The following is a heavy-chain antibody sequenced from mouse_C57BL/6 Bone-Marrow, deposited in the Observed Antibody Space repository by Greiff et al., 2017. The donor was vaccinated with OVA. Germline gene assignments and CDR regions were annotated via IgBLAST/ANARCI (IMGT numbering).Heavy chain of an antibody. CDR3: AREGLRRRGYAMDY. CDR2: IDPSDSYT. D-gene: IGHD2-2*01. Sequence: VKLQQPGAELVMPGASVKLSCKASGYTFTSYWMHWVKQRPGQGLEWIGEIDPSDSYTNYNQKFKGKSTLTVDKSSSTAYMQLSSLTSEDSAVYYCAREGLRRRGYAMDYWGQGTSVTVSS. J-gene: IGHJ4*01. CDR1: GYTFTSYW. V-gene: IGHV1-69*01.